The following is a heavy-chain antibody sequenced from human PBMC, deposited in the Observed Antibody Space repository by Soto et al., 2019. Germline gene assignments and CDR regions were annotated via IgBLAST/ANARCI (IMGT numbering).Heavy chain of an antibody. J-gene: IGHJ4*02. D-gene: IGHD3-16*01. CDR3: AGGFDYRWVY. V-gene: IGHV4-4*02. CDR2: IHHSGTT. Sequence: QVQLQESGPGLVKPSGTLSLTCVVSGGSINTDYWWSWVRQPPGKGLEWIGEIHHSGTTNYIQSLKSRVTMSLDKSNNRLSLRLSSVTAADTAVYYCAGGFDYRWVYWGQGTLVTVSS. CDR1: GGSINTDYW.